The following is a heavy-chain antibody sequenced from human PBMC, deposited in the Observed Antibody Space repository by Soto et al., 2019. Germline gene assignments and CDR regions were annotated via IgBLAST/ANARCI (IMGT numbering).Heavy chain of an antibody. D-gene: IGHD6-13*01. V-gene: IGHV1-46*03. CDR1: GYTFTSYD. J-gene: IGHJ4*02. CDR3: ARSPTDSSSWYDY. CDR2: INPSGGST. Sequence: ASVKVSCKASGYTFTSYDINWVRQATGQGLEWMGLINPSGGSTSYAQKFQGRVTMTRDTSTSTVYMELSSLRSEDTAVYYCARSPTDSSSWYDYWGQGTLVTVSS.